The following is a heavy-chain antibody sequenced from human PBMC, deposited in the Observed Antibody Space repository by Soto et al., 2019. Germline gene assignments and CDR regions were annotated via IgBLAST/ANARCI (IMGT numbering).Heavy chain of an antibody. CDR3: ARGLWTHDYGDSGRTFDI. J-gene: IGHJ3*02. Sequence: SETLSLTCTVSGGSISSGGYYWSWIRQHPGKGLEWIGYIYYSGSTYYNPSLKSRVTISVDTSKNQFSLKLSSVTAADTAVYYCARGLWTHDYGDSGRTFDIWGQGTMVTVSS. CDR1: GGSISSGGYY. D-gene: IGHD4-17*01. V-gene: IGHV4-31*03. CDR2: IYYSGST.